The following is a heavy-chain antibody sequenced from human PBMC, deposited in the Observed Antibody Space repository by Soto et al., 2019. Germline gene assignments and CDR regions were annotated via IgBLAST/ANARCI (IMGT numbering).Heavy chain of an antibody. CDR2: IYYSGST. CDR3: AREGLLPSYYFDS. Sequence: SETLSLTCTVSGGTISSDYWSWIRQPPGKGLEWIGYIYYSGSTNYNPSLKSRVTISVDTTNNQFALKLSSVTAADTAVYYCAREGLLPSYYFDSWGQGTLVTVSS. D-gene: IGHD2-15*01. V-gene: IGHV4-59*01. J-gene: IGHJ4*02. CDR1: GGTISSDY.